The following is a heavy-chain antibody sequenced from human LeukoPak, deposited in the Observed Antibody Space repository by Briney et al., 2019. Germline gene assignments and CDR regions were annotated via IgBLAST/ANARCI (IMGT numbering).Heavy chain of an antibody. CDR1: GFSFSQHS. J-gene: IGHJ4*02. CDR3: AKAELRGYSYGFDY. Sequence: PGGSLRLSCEASGFSFSQHSMGWVRLAPGKGLEWVSAISGSGGSTYYADSVKGRFTISRDNSKNTLYLQMNSLRAEDTAVYYCAKAELRGYSYGFDYWGQGTLVTVSS. CDR2: ISGSGGST. V-gene: IGHV3-23*01. D-gene: IGHD5-18*01.